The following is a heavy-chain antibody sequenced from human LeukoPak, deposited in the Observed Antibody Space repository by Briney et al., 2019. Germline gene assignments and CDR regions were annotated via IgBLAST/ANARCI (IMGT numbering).Heavy chain of an antibody. Sequence: SETLSLTCTVSGDSISSSSYYWGWIRQPPGKGLEWIGTIFYSGSTYYNPSLKSRVTISVDTSKNQFSLKLSSVTAADTAVYYCARGGYCSGGSCYAYWGQGTLVTVSS. CDR2: IFYSGST. J-gene: IGHJ4*02. CDR3: ARGGYCSGGSCYAY. D-gene: IGHD2-15*01. CDR1: GDSISSSSYY. V-gene: IGHV4-39*07.